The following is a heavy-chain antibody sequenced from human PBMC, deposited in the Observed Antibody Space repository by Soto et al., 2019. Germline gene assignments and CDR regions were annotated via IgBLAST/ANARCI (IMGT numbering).Heavy chain of an antibody. CDR1: GGSVSSGSYY. J-gene: IGHJ5*02. Sequence: SETLSLTCTVSGGSVSSGSYYWSWIRQPPGKGLEWIGYIYYSGSTNYNPSLKSRVTISVDTSKNQFSLKLSSVTAADTAVYYCARSRWGGNSGNWFDPWGQGTLVTVSS. V-gene: IGHV4-61*01. D-gene: IGHD2-21*02. CDR3: ARSRWGGNSGNWFDP. CDR2: IYYSGST.